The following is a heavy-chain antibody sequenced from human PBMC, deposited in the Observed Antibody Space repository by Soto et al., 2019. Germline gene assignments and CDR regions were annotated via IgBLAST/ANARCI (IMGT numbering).Heavy chain of an antibody. V-gene: IGHV4-59*08. CDR2: VHHSWGS. J-gene: IGHJ6*02. Sequence: QVQLQESGPGLVKPSETMSLSCTVSGGSISSYYWSWFRQSPGKRMEWIGYVHHSWGSSYNPSLQSGVAISIVTSKSQLSLKVTSVTATDTAVYYCARQGFGPLHGLVDVWGQGTTVTVSS. CDR3: ARQGFGPLHGLVDV. D-gene: IGHD3-10*01. CDR1: GGSISSYY.